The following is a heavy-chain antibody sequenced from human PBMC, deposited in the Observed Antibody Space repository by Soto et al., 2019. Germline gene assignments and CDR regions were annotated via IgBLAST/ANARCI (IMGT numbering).Heavy chain of an antibody. CDR2: IYYSGST. V-gene: IGHV4-39*01. J-gene: IGHJ5*02. D-gene: IGHD3-10*01. CDR3: EGVLWGSGRRNWFDP. Sequence: QLQLQESGPGLVKPSETLSLTCTVSGGSISSSSYYWGWIRQPPGKGLEWIGSIYYSGSTYNNPSLKSRVTTXXHXTXXPCSLKLSAVTAADTAADDREGVLWGSGRRNWFDPWGQGTLVTV. CDR1: GGSISSSSYY.